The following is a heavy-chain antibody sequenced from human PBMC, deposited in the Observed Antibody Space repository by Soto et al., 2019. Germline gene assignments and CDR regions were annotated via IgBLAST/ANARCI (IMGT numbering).Heavy chain of an antibody. D-gene: IGHD5-12*01. Sequence: PGGSLRLSCAASGFTFSSYGMHWVRQAPGKGLEWVAVISYDGSNKYYADSVKGRFTISRDNSKNTLYLQMNSLRAEDTAVYYCARETLSMAKDYWGQGTLVTVSS. CDR1: GFTFSSYG. J-gene: IGHJ4*02. CDR3: ARETLSMAKDY. V-gene: IGHV3-30*03. CDR2: ISYDGSNK.